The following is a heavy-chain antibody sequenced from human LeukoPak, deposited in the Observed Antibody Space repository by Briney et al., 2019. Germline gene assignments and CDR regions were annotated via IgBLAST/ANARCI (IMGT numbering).Heavy chain of an antibody. CDR3: ACGLLLSWFDP. Sequence: SQTLSLTCTVSGGSISRGGYHCSWIRQHPGKGLEWIGYIYCSGSTYYNPSLKSRVTISVDTSKNQFSLKLSSVTAADTAVYYRACGLLLSWFDPWGQGTLVTVSS. V-gene: IGHV4-31*03. J-gene: IGHJ5*02. D-gene: IGHD2-21*02. CDR2: IYCSGST. CDR1: GGSISRGGYH.